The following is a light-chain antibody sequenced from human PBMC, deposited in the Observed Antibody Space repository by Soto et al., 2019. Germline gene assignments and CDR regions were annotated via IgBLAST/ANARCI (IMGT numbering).Light chain of an antibody. CDR2: AAS. J-gene: IGKJ2*01. Sequence: IQVTQSPSSLSASVGDRVTITCRASQGISSYLAWYQQKPGKAPKLLIYAASALQSWVPSMFSGSGSGTDFTLSISILQPEDFATYYCQQLSTYPRTFCQGTQLDIK. CDR3: QQLSTYPRT. CDR1: QGISSY. V-gene: IGKV1-9*01.